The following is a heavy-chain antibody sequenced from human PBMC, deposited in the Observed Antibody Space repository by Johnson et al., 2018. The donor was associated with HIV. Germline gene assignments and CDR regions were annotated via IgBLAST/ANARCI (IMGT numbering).Heavy chain of an antibody. V-gene: IGHV3-30-3*01. Sequence: QVQLVESGGGVVQPGRSLRLSCAASGFTFSTYAMHWVRQAPGKGLEWVAVISYDGNNTYNADSVKGRFTISRDNPRNTLYLQMNSLRAEDTAVYYCARAVGAGGIWGQGTMVTVSS. CDR1: GFTFSTYA. D-gene: IGHD1-26*01. CDR3: ARAVGAGGI. J-gene: IGHJ3*02. CDR2: ISYDGNNT.